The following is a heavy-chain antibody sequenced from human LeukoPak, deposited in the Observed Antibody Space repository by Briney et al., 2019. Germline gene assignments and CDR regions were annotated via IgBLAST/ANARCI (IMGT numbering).Heavy chain of an antibody. Sequence: ASVKVSCKASGYTFTGYGISWVRQAPGQGLEWMGWISAYNGNTNYAQKLQGRVTMTTDTSTSTAYMEMRSLRSDDTAVYYCARFGRGTTYYYDSSGYYSDYWGQGTLVTVSS. CDR3: ARFGRGTTYYYDSSGYYSDY. CDR1: GYTFTGYG. V-gene: IGHV1-18*01. D-gene: IGHD3-22*01. CDR2: ISAYNGNT. J-gene: IGHJ4*02.